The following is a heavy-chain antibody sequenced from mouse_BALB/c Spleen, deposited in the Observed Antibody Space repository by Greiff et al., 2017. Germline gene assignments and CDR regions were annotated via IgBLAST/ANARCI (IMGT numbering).Heavy chain of an antibody. Sequence: EVKLVESGGGLVKPGGSLKLSCAASGFTFSSYAMSWVRQTPEKRLEWVASISSGGSTYYPDSVKGRVTISRDNARNILYLQMSSLRSEDTAMYYCARWEYYGYPWFAYWGQGTLVTVSA. CDR2: ISSGGST. D-gene: IGHD1-2*01. CDR1: GFTFSSYA. J-gene: IGHJ3*01. CDR3: ARWEYYGYPWFAY. V-gene: IGHV5-6-5*01.